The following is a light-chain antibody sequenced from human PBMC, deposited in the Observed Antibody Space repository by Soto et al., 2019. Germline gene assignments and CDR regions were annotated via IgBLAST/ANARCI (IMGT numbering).Light chain of an antibody. CDR1: SSDVESYNL. CDR2: DVS. CDR3: CSYAGSYTFYV. Sequence: QSVLTQPASVSGSPGQSITISCTGTSSDVESYNLVSWYQQHPGKAPKVMIYDVSKRPSGVPDRFSGSKSGNTASLTLSGLQAEDEAYYYCCSYAGSYTFYVFGTGTKVTVL. J-gene: IGLJ1*01. V-gene: IGLV2-11*01.